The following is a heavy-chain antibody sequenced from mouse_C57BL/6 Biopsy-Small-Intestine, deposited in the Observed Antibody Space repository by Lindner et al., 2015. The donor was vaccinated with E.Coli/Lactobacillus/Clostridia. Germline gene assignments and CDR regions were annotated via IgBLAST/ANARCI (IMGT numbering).Heavy chain of an antibody. D-gene: IGHD1-1*01. CDR3: VSDYGSSYAMDH. J-gene: IGHJ4*01. V-gene: IGHV10-1*01. CDR2: IRSKSNNYAT. Sequence: SGGGLVQPIGSLKLSCAASGFSFNPYAMNWVRQAPGKGLEWVARIRSKSNNYATYYADSVKDRFTISRDDSESMLYLQMKNLKTEDTAMYYCVSDYGSSYAMDHWGQGTSVTVSS. CDR1: GFSFNPYA.